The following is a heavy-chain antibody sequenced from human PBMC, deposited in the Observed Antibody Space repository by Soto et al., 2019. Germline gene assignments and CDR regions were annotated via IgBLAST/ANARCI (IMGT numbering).Heavy chain of an antibody. CDR1: GGSFSGYY. CDR3: ARDNGYSYGYTLDH. Sequence: SETLSLTCAVYGGSFSGYYWTWIRQPPGTGLEWIGEINHSGSTNYNPSLKSRVTISVDTSKNQFSLKLTSVTAADTAVYYCARDNGYSYGYTLDHWGQGTLVTVSS. D-gene: IGHD5-18*01. CDR2: INHSGST. V-gene: IGHV4-34*01. J-gene: IGHJ5*02.